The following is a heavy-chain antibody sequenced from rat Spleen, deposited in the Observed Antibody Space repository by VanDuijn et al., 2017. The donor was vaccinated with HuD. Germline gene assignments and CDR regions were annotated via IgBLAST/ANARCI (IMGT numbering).Heavy chain of an antibody. CDR2: ILYDGSRT. Sequence: EVQLVESGGGLVQPGRSLKLSCAASGFTFSDYNMAWVRQAPKKGLDWVATILYDGSRTYYRDSVKGRFTISRDNAKSTLSLQMDSLRSEDTATYYCARQPSRYYYSGPGYFEYWGQGVMVTVSS. CDR1: GFTFSDYN. V-gene: IGHV5S10*01. D-gene: IGHD1-1*01. J-gene: IGHJ2*01. CDR3: ARQPSRYYYSGPGYFEY.